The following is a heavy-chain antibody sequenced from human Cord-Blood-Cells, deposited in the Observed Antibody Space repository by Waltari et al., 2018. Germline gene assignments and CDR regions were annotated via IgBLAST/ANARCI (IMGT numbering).Heavy chain of an antibody. Sequence: QVQLVQAGAEVKKPGASVKVSCKASGYTFTGDYMHWVRQAPGQGLEWMGWINPNSGGTNYAQKFQGRVTMTRDTSISTAYMELSRLRSDDTAVYYCARAAGYSGYDYYFDYWSQGTLVTVSS. CDR2: INPNSGGT. V-gene: IGHV1-2*02. J-gene: IGHJ4*02. CDR1: GYTFTGDY. CDR3: ARAAGYSGYDYYFDY. D-gene: IGHD5-12*01.